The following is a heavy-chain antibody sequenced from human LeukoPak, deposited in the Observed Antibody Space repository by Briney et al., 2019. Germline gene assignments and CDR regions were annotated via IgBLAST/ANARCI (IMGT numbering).Heavy chain of an antibody. D-gene: IGHD3-10*01. J-gene: IGHJ4*02. CDR1: GYTFTNYA. CDR2: VNDGNVKA. V-gene: IGHV1-3*01. CDR3: ARSSGSHYFDH. Sequence: ASVKVSCKASGYTFTNYAIHWVRQAPGQRLEWMGWVNDGNVKAKYLQKFEGRVTITRDTSASTGYMELSSLRSEDTAVYFCARSSGSHYFDHWGQGTLVTVSS.